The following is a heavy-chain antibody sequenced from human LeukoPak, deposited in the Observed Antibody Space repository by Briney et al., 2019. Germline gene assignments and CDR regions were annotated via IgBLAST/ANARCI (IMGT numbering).Heavy chain of an antibody. CDR2: IRCCGGST. Sequence: PGGSLRLSCAASGFTVNSNYMSWVRQAPGKGLEWVSAIRCCGGSTFFADSVKGRFTISRDNSKNTLFLQMNSLRAEDTAVYYCARLGAAADLDSFYGMDVWGHGTTVTVSS. D-gene: IGHD6-13*01. CDR1: GFTVNSNY. J-gene: IGHJ6*02. V-gene: IGHV3-23*01. CDR3: ARLGAAADLDSFYGMDV.